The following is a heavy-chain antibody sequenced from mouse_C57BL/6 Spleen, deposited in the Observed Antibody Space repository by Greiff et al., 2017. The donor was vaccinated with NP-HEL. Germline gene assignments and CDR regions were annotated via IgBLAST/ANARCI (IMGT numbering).Heavy chain of an antibody. D-gene: IGHD2-5*01. CDR2: ISDGGSYT. J-gene: IGHJ2*01. Sequence: EVKLVESGGGLVKPGGSLKLSCAASGFTFSSYAMSWVRQTPEKRLEWVATISDGGSYTYYPDNVKGRITIARDNAKNNLYLQMSHLKSEDTAMYYCARETIVYYFDYWGQGTTLTVSS. CDR1: GFTFSSYA. CDR3: ARETIVYYFDY. V-gene: IGHV5-4*01.